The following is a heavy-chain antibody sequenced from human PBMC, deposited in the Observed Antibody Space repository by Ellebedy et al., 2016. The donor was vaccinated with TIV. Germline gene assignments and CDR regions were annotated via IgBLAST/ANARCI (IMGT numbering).Heavy chain of an antibody. Sequence: AASVKVSCKVSGYTLTELSMHWVRQAPGKGLEWMGGFDPEDGETIYAQKFQGRVTMTEDTSTDTAYMELSSLRSEDTAVYYCATWNNPRQWPPMDPDAFDIWGQGTMVTVSS. V-gene: IGHV1-24*01. CDR1: GYTLTELS. J-gene: IGHJ3*02. CDR3: ATWNNPRQWPPMDPDAFDI. CDR2: FDPEDGET. D-gene: IGHD1/OR15-1a*01.